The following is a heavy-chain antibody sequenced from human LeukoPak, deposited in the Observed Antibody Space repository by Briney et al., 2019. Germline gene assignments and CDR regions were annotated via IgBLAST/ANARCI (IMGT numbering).Heavy chain of an antibody. D-gene: IGHD2-2*03. J-gene: IGHJ4*02. CDR3: ARGGDCSSTSCYPGFDY. V-gene: IGHV4-38-2*02. CDR1: GYSISSGYY. CDR2: IYHSGST. Sequence: PSGTLSLTCTVSGYSISSGYYWGWIRQPPGKGLEWIGSIYHSGSTYYNPSLKSRVTISVDTSKNQFSLKLSSVTAADTAVYYCARGGDCSSTSCYPGFDYWGQGTLVTVSS.